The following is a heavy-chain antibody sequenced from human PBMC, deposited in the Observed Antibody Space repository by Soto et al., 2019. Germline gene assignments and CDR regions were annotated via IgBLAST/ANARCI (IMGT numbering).Heavy chain of an antibody. J-gene: IGHJ4*02. Sequence: PGGSLRLSCATSGFTFNTYRMSWVRQAPGKGLEWVASIKQDGSETFYGDSVRGRFIISRDDARSSLYLHMNGLRVDDTAVYYCARTGWYGSGRYWPPDYWGQGTLVTVSS. CDR3: ARTGWYGSGRYWPPDY. V-gene: IGHV3-7*01. CDR2: IKQDGSET. D-gene: IGHD3-10*01. CDR1: GFTFNTYR.